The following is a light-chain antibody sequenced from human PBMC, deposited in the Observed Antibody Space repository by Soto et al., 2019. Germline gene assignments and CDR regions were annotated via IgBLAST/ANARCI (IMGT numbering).Light chain of an antibody. V-gene: IGLV1-40*01. CDR3: QSYDSSLSEV. CDR2: VNN. J-gene: IGLJ1*01. CDR1: SSNIGAGYD. Sequence: QSVLTQPPSVSGAPGKRVTISCTGTSSNIGAGYDVHWYQQLPGTAPKLLIYVNNNRPSGVPDRFSGSKSGTSASLAITGLKAEDEADYYCQSYDSSLSEVFGTGTKLTVL.